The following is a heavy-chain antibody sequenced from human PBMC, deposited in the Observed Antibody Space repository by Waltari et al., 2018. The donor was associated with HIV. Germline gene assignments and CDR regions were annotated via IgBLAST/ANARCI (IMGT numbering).Heavy chain of an antibody. CDR3: AKDRITIFGGPRSLDY. V-gene: IGHV3-30*02. J-gene: IGHJ4*02. Sequence: QVQLVASGGGVVQPGGSLRLSCAASGFTFNDYGMHWVRQAPGKGLGWVAFVRYHGSTKYYADSVKGRFTISRDNSKNTLDLQMNSLRAEDTAVYYCAKDRITIFGGPRSLDYWGQGTLVTVSS. CDR1: GFTFNDYG. CDR2: VRYHGSTK. D-gene: IGHD3-3*01.